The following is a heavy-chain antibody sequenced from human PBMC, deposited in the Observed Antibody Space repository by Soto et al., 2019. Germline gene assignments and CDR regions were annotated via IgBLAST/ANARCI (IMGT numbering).Heavy chain of an antibody. CDR2: INAGNGIT. V-gene: IGHV1-3*01. Sequence: ASVKVSCKASGYTFTSYAMHWVRQAPGQRLEWMGWINAGNGITKYSQKFQGRVTITRDTSASTAYMELSSVTAADTAVYYCASYSGGYVTTAFDYWGQGTLVTVSS. D-gene: IGHD4-17*01. J-gene: IGHJ4*02. CDR1: GYTFTSYA. CDR3: ASYSGGYVTTAFDY.